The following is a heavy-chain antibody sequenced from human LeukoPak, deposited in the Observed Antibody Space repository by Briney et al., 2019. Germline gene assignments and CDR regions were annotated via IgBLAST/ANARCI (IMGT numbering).Heavy chain of an antibody. J-gene: IGHJ4*02. Sequence: GGSLRLSCAASGFSFSKYGMHWVRQAPGKGLEGVAVIWYDGSNKYYADSVKGRFTISRDNSKNTLYLQMNSLRAEDTAVYYCAKDFSLNYYDTSGYSAYWGQGTLVTVSS. CDR3: AKDFSLNYYDTSGYSAY. D-gene: IGHD3-22*01. CDR1: GFSFSKYG. CDR2: IWYDGSNK. V-gene: IGHV3-33*06.